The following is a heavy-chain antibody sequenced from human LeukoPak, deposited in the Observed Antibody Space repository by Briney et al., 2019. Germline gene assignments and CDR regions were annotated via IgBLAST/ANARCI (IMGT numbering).Heavy chain of an antibody. D-gene: IGHD3-22*01. Sequence: SETLSLTCTVSGGSISSGDYSWSWIRQPPGKGLEWIGYIYYSGSTYYNPSLKSRVTISVGTSKNQFSLKLSSVTAADTAVYYCARGSGYFRVDYWGQGTLVTVSS. J-gene: IGHJ4*02. CDR1: GGSISSGDYS. CDR2: IYYSGST. CDR3: ARGSGYFRVDY. V-gene: IGHV4-30-4*01.